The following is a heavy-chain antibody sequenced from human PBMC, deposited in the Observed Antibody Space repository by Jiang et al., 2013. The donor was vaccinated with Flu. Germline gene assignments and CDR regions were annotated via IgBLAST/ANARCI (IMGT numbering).Heavy chain of an antibody. D-gene: IGHD5-18*01. CDR3: ARWIQLWGSFDY. Sequence: LSCAASGFTFSSYGMHWVRQAPGKGLEWVAVIWYDGSNKYYADSVKGRFTISRDNSKNTLYLQMNSLRAEDTAVYYCARWIQLWGSFDYWGQGTLVTVSS. CDR2: IWYDGSNK. CDR1: GFTFSSYG. V-gene: IGHV3-33*01. J-gene: IGHJ4*02.